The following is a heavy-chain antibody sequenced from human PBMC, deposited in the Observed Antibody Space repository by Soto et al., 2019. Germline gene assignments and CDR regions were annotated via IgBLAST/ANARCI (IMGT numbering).Heavy chain of an antibody. J-gene: IGHJ4*02. CDR2: ISWNSGSI. D-gene: IGHD5-12*01. Sequence: EVQLVGSGGGLVQPGRSLRLSCAASGFTFDDYAMHWVRQAPGKGLEWVSGISWNSGSIGYADSVKGRFTISRDNAKNSLYLQMNSLRAEDTALYYCAKDMGRWLQPNLDYWGQGTLVTVSS. CDR3: AKDMGRWLQPNLDY. CDR1: GFTFDDYA. V-gene: IGHV3-9*01.